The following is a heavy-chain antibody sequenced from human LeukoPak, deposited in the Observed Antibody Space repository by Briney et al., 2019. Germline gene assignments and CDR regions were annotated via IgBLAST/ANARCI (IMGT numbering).Heavy chain of an antibody. V-gene: IGHV3-7*03. D-gene: IGHD3-10*01. J-gene: IGHJ4*02. CDR1: GFSFSDYW. CDR2: INQDGSEE. CDR3: AKARDYYGSGSAFDY. Sequence: GGSLRLSCGASGFSFSDYWMTWVRQAPGKGLEWVANINQDGSEEYYVASVKGRFTISRDNAKNSLYLQMTSLRAEDTAVYYCAKARDYYGSGSAFDYWGQGTLVTVSS.